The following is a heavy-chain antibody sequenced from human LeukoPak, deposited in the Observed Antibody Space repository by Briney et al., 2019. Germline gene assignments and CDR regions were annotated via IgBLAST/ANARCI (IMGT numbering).Heavy chain of an antibody. CDR3: ARGPSGYHNT. J-gene: IGHJ4*02. CDR1: DFSFITYA. D-gene: IGHD5-12*01. CDR2: ISGGGDAT. V-gene: IGHV3-23*01. Sequence: PGGSLRLSCAASDFSFITYAMSWVRQAPGKGLEWVSTISGGGDATYYADSVKGRFTISRDSSKNTLYLQMNSLRAEDTAVYYCARGPSGYHNTGGQGTLVTVSS.